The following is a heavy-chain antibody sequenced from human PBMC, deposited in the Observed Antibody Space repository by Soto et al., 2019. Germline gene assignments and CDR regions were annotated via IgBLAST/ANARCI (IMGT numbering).Heavy chain of an antibody. J-gene: IGHJ6*02. CDR3: ARERNTGYDYSYYYGMDV. CDR1: GFTFSPHA. Sequence: LRLSCAASGFTFSPHAMHWVRQGPGKGLEWVAVISYEGSNKYYADSVKGRFTISRDNSKNTLYLQMNSLRAEDTAVYYCARERNTGYDYSYYYGMDVWGQGTTVTSP. V-gene: IGHV3-30-3*01. CDR2: ISYEGSNK. D-gene: IGHD5-18*01.